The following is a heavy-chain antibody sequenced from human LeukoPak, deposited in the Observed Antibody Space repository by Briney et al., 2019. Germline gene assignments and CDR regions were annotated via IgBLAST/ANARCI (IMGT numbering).Heavy chain of an antibody. CDR2: IKEDGSEK. CDR1: GFTFSTYW. D-gene: IGHD7-27*01. J-gene: IGHJ4*02. Sequence: PGGSLRLSCAASGFTFSTYWMNWVRQAPGKGLEWVANIKEDGSEKYYVDSVKGRFTISRDNAKNSLYLQMNSLRAEDTAMYYCARGDWGSFSYWGQGTLVTVSS. V-gene: IGHV3-7*01. CDR3: ARGDWGSFSY.